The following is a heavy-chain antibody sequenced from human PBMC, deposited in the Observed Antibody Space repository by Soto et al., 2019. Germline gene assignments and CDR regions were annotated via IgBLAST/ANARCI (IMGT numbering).Heavy chain of an antibody. Sequence: EVQLVESGGGLIQPGGSLRLSCAASGFTVSSNYMSWVRQAPGKGLEWVSVISGSGGSTYYADSVKGRFTISRDNSKNTLYLQMNSLRAEDTAVYYCAKTSYYYYYGMDVWGQGTTVTVSS. V-gene: IGHV3-23*04. D-gene: IGHD6-6*01. CDR3: AKTSYYYYYGMDV. CDR1: GFTVSSNY. J-gene: IGHJ6*02. CDR2: ISGSGGST.